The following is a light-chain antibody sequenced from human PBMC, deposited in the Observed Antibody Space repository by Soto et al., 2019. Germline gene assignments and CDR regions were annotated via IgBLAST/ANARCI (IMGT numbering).Light chain of an antibody. Sequence: IVLTQSPATLSLSPGERAALSCRASQSVSTSLAWYQHKPGKAPRLIIYDASKRAPGIPAKFSGSWSGTDFTLTISSPEPEDFAFYYCQVRDGWPTFGQGTKVEIK. CDR3: QVRDGWPT. V-gene: IGKV3-11*01. J-gene: IGKJ1*01. CDR2: DAS. CDR1: QSVSTS.